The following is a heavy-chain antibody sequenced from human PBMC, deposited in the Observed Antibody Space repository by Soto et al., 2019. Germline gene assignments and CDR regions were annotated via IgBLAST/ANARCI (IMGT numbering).Heavy chain of an antibody. V-gene: IGHV3-7*05. Sequence: EVQLVESGGGLVQPGGSLRLSCAASGFTFSSYWMSWVRQAPGKGLEWVANIKQDGSEKYYVDSVKGRFTISRDNAKNSLYLQMNSLRADDTAVYYCASWLDSYYYYGMDVWGQGTTVTVSS. D-gene: IGHD3-9*01. J-gene: IGHJ6*02. CDR2: IKQDGSEK. CDR3: ASWLDSYYYYGMDV. CDR1: GFTFSSYW.